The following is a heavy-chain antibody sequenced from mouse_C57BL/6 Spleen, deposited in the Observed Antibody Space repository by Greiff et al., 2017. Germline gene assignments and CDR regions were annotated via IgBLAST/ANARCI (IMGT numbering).Heavy chain of an antibody. CDR3: ARNHDCYYEGYAMDY. J-gene: IGHJ4*01. D-gene: IGHD2-3*01. Sequence: VQLQQPGAELVKPGASVKLSCKASGYTFTSYWMHWVKQRPGQGLEWIGMIHPNSGSTNYNEKFKSKATLTVDKSSSTAYMQLSSLTSEDSAVYYGARNHDCYYEGYAMDYWGQGTSVTVSS. CDR1: GYTFTSYW. CDR2: IHPNSGST. V-gene: IGHV1-64*01.